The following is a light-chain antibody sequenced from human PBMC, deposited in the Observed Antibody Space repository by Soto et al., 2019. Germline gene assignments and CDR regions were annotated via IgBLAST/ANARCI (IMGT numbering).Light chain of an antibody. Sequence: EIVMTQSPATLSVSPGERATLSCRASQSVNSNLAWYQQKPGQAPRLLIYGASTRVAGIPARFSGSGSGTEFSLTISSLQSEDFAVYYCQHCNNRPPDTFGQGTKLEIK. J-gene: IGKJ2*01. CDR1: QSVNSN. CDR3: QHCNNRPPDT. CDR2: GAS. V-gene: IGKV3-15*01.